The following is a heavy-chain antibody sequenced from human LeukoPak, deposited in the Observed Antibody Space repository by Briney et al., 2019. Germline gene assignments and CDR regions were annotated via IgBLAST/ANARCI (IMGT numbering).Heavy chain of an antibody. V-gene: IGHV1-24*01. Sequence: ASVKVSCKVSGYTLTELSMHWVRQAPGKGLEWMGGFDPEDGETIYAQKFQGRVTMTEDTSTDTAYMELSSLRSEDTAVYYCATVVFRYNWNDGAFDIWGQGTMVTDSS. CDR1: GYTLTELS. CDR3: ATVVFRYNWNDGAFDI. J-gene: IGHJ3*02. D-gene: IGHD1-1*01. CDR2: FDPEDGET.